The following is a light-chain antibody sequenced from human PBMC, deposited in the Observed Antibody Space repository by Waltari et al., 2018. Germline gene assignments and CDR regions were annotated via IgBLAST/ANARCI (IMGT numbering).Light chain of an antibody. Sequence: QLVLTQSPSASASLGASAKLTGTLSSGHSSNVVAWLQRRPEKGPRYLMKVNSDGSHSQGDEIPDRFSGSSSGAERYLTISSLQSEDEADYYCQTWGHGTWVFGGGTKLTVL. CDR2: VNSDGSH. CDR3: QTWGHGTWV. V-gene: IGLV4-69*01. J-gene: IGLJ3*02. CDR1: SGHSSNV.